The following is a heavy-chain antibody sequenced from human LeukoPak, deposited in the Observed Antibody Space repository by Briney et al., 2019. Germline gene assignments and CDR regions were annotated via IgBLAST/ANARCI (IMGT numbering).Heavy chain of an antibody. V-gene: IGHV3-23*01. CDR2: ISDNEGRT. CDR1: GFTFNYYA. CDR3: ARHASIIPN. D-gene: IGHD3-3*02. Sequence: GGSQRLSCAASGFTFNYYAMSWVRQAPGKGLEWVSSISDNEGRTYYTDSVKGRFTISRDNTKNTVYLQMHNLRADDTAVYFCARHASIIPNWGQGDLVTVSS. J-gene: IGHJ1*01.